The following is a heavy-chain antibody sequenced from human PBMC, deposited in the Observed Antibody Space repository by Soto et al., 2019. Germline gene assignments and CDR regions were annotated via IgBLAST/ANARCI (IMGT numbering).Heavy chain of an antibody. V-gene: IGHV3-74*01. J-gene: IGHJ5*02. CDR2: INTDCTNS. Sequence: DVQLVETGGGIVPPGGSLRLSCAASGLTFNRYWMHWVRHAPGKGLVWVSHINTDCTNSNYADSVKGRFTISRDNAKSTLFLQMNSLRDEDTAVYYCAREFCSGGNCYTYYFDPWGQGIPVTVSS. CDR1: GLTFNRYW. D-gene: IGHD2-15*01. CDR3: AREFCSGGNCYTYYFDP.